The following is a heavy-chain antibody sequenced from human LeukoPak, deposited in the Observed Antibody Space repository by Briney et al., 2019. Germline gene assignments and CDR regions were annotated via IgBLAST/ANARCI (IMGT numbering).Heavy chain of an antibody. V-gene: IGHV1-2*02. CDR2: INPNSGGT. Sequence: GASVKVSCKASGYTFTGYYMHWVRQAPGQGPEWMGWINPNSGGTNYAQKFQGRVTMTRDTSISTAYMELSRLRSDDTAVYYCARGEGISITIFGVVLDYWGQGTLVTVSS. J-gene: IGHJ4*02. CDR3: ARGEGISITIFGVVLDY. D-gene: IGHD3-3*01. CDR1: GYTFTGYY.